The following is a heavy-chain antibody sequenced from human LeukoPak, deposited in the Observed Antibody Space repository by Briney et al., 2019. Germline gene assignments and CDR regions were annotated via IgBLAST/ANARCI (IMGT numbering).Heavy chain of an antibody. V-gene: IGHV4-59*05. J-gene: IGHJ4*02. D-gene: IGHD3-16*01. Sequence: KPSETLSLTCTVSGGSISSYYWSWIRQPAGKGLEWIGSIYYSGSTYYNPSLKSRVTISIDTSKNQFSLKLRSVTAADTAVYYCVRLNYVWGTYPSYYFDYWGQGTLVTVSS. CDR1: GGSISSYY. CDR2: IYYSGST. CDR3: VRLNYVWGTYPSYYFDY.